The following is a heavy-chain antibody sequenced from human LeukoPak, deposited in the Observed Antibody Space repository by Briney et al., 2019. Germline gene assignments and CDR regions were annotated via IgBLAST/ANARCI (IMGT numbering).Heavy chain of an antibody. J-gene: IGHJ6*04. CDR1: GYSISSGYY. V-gene: IGHV4-38-2*02. D-gene: IGHD3-10*01. Sequence: SETLSLTCAVSGYSISSGYYWGWIRQPPGKGLEWIGSIYHSGSTYYNPSLKSRVTISVDTSKNQFSLKLSSVTAADTAVYYCARDGATLYYYGSGSCYKDYYYYGMDVWGKGTTVTVSS. CDR3: ARDGATLYYYGSGSCYKDYYYYGMDV. CDR2: IYHSGST.